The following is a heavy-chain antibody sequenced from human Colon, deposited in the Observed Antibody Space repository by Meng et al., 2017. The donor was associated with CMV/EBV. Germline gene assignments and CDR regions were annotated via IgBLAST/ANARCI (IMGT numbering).Heavy chain of an antibody. Sequence: GESLKISCAASGFPFNNYAMHWVRQVPGKGLEWVALISWDGGTSFYGDSVKGRFTISRDNSENSLSLEMSSLTTEDTAIYYCARGRKQLWLWGWFDPWGQGT. CDR3: ARGRKQLWLWGWFDP. D-gene: IGHD5-18*01. CDR2: ISWDGGTS. CDR1: GFPFNNYA. J-gene: IGHJ5*02. V-gene: IGHV3-43D*03.